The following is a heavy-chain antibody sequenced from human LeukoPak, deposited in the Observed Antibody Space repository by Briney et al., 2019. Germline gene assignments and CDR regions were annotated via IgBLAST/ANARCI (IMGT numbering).Heavy chain of an antibody. CDR1: GYTFTSYD. V-gene: IGHV1-8*01. CDR3: ARVPPPTGYSSSWRRNFDY. D-gene: IGHD6-13*01. Sequence: GASVKVSCKASGYTFTSYDINWVRQATGQGLEWMGWMNPNSGNTGYAQKFQGRVTMTRNTSISTAYVELSSLRSEDTAVYYCARVPPPTGYSSSWRRNFDYWGQGTLVTVSS. J-gene: IGHJ4*02. CDR2: MNPNSGNT.